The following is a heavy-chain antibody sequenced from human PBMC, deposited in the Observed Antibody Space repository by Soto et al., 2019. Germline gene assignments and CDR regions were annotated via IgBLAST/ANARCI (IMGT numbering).Heavy chain of an antibody. D-gene: IGHD2-15*01. CDR1: GFTFSSYS. Sequence: PGGSLRLSCPVSGFTFSSYSMNWVRQAPGKGLEWVSSISSSSSYIYYADSVKGRFIISRDDSKNTLFLQMNSLRAEDTSVYSCATAKLLLPWLFDYWGQGTLVTVSS. V-gene: IGHV3-21*01. J-gene: IGHJ4*02. CDR3: ATAKLLLPWLFDY. CDR2: ISSSSSYI.